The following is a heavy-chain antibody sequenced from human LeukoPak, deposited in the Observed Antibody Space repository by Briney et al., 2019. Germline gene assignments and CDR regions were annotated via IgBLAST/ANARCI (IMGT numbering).Heavy chain of an antibody. J-gene: IGHJ4*02. D-gene: IGHD7-27*01. V-gene: IGHV3-74*03. CDR2: INSDGSSI. CDR1: GFTFGRYW. Sequence: PGGSLRLSCVASGFTFGRYWMHWVRQAPGKGLVWVSRINSDGSSITYADSVKGRFTISRDNAKNTLYLQMTSLRVEGTAVYYCGRGSGVADYWGQGALVTVSS. CDR3: GRGSGVADY.